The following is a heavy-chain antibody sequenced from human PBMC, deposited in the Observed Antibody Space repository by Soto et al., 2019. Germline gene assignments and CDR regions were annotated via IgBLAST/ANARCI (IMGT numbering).Heavy chain of an antibody. CDR1: GFTFSDYA. CDR2: LYGSGRGI. V-gene: IGHV3-23*01. CDR3: AKDAVSRDGVWLAHV. Sequence: EVQLLESGGHFVHPGGSLRLSCAASGFTFSDYAMIWIRQVPGKGLQWVSGLYGSGRGIHYAESVKGRFPISRDNSAYAVYLQMNNLRVEDSAIYDCAKDAVSRDGVWLAHVWGQGTVVTVSS. J-gene: IGHJ4*02. D-gene: IGHD5-12*01.